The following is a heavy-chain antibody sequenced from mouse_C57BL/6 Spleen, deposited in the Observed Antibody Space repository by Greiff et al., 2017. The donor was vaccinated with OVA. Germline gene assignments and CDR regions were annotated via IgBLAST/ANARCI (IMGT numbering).Heavy chain of an antibody. D-gene: IGHD1-1*01. CDR3: ARSITTVGATDY. CDR1: GYTFTSYW. V-gene: IGHV1-64*01. J-gene: IGHJ2*01. CDR2: IHPNSGST. Sequence: VQLQQPGAELVKPGASVKLSCKASGYTFTSYWMHWVKQRPGQGLEWIGMIHPNSGSTNYNEKFKSKATLTVDKSSSTAYMQLSSLTSEDSAVYYCARSITTVGATDYWGQGTTLTVSS.